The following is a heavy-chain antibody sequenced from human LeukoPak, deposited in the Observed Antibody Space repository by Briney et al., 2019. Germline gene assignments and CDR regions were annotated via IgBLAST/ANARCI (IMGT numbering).Heavy chain of an antibody. CDR1: GGSISSSSYY. J-gene: IGHJ5*02. CDR3: ARHIVVVTAGWFDP. Sequence: SETLSLTCTVSGGSISSSSYYWGWIRQPPGKGLEWIGSIYYSGSTYYKPSLKSRVTISTGTSKNQFSLKLSSVTAADTAVYYCARHIVVVTAGWFDPWGQGTLVTVSS. D-gene: IGHD2-21*02. CDR2: IYYSGST. V-gene: IGHV4-39*07.